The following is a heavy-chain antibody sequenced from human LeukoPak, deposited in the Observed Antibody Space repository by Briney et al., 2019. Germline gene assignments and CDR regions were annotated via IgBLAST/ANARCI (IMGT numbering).Heavy chain of an antibody. CDR3: ARHLHALTLSPNYYYYMDV. CDR2: IYPGDSET. CDR1: GYTFTSYW. V-gene: IGHV5-51*01. D-gene: IGHD3-9*01. J-gene: IGHJ6*03. Sequence: GESLKISCKGSGYTFTSYWIGWVRQMPGKGLEWMGIIYPGDSETRYSPSFQGQVTISADKSISTTYLQWSSLKASDTAMYYCARHLHALTLSPNYYYYMDVWAKGTTVTVSS.